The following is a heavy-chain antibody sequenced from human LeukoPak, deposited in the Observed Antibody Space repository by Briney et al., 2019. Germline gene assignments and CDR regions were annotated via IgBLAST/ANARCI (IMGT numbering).Heavy chain of an antibody. CDR1: GFTFSSYW. V-gene: IGHV3-74*01. D-gene: IGHD3-10*01. CDR3: ARGGVLWFGELSPHDY. Sequence: PGGSLRLSCAASGFTFSSYWMHWVRQAPGKGLVWVSRINSDGSSTSYADSVKGRFTISRDNAKNTLYLQMNSLRAEDTAVYYCARGGVLWFGELSPHDYWGQGTLVTVSS. J-gene: IGHJ4*02. CDR2: INSDGSST.